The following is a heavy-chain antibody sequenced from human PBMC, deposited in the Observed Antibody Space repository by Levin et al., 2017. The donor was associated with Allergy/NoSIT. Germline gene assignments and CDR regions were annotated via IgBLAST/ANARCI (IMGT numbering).Heavy chain of an antibody. CDR3: ARPGSSGWYWHAFDI. CDR2: INHSGST. V-gene: IGHV4-34*01. Sequence: GSLRLSCAVYGGSFSGYYWSWIRQPPGKGLEWIGEINHSGSTNYNPSLKSRVTISVDTSKNQFSLKLSSVTAADTAVYYCARPGSSGWYWHAFDIWGQGTMVTVSS. D-gene: IGHD6-19*01. J-gene: IGHJ3*02. CDR1: GGSFSGYY.